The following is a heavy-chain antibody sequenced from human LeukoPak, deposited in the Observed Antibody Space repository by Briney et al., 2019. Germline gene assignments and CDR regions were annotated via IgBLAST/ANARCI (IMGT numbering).Heavy chain of an antibody. CDR3: ARDGGDIVATMDAFDI. D-gene: IGHD5-12*01. CDR2: IKQDGSEK. J-gene: IGHJ3*02. Sequence: GGSLRLSCAASGFTFSSYWMSWVRQAPGKGLEWVANIKQDGSEKYYVDSVKARFTISRDNATNSLYLQMNSLRAEDTAVYYCARDGGDIVATMDAFDIWGQGTMVTVSS. V-gene: IGHV3-7*01. CDR1: GFTFSSYW.